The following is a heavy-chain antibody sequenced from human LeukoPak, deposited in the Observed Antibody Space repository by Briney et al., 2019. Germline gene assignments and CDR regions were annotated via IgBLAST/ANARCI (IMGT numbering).Heavy chain of an antibody. V-gene: IGHV4-4*07. CDR1: GGSISSYY. CDR3: ARTTEGGYTYNYFYYYYMDV. CDR2: IYTSGST. Sequence: SETLSLTCTVSGGSISSYYWSWIRQPAGKGLEWIGRIYTSGSTNYNPSLKSRVTMSVDTSKNQFSLKLSSVTAADTAVYYCARTTEGGYTYNYFYYYYMDVWGKGTTVTISS. J-gene: IGHJ6*03. D-gene: IGHD5-18*01.